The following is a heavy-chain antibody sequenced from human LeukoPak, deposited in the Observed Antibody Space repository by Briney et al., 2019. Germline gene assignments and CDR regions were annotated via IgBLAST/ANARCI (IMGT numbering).Heavy chain of an antibody. CDR2: IYYSGST. V-gene: IGHV4-59*08. CDR1: GGSISSYY. CDR3: ASTSIAACPHGNHGMDV. Sequence: SETLSLTCAVSGGSISSYYWSWIRQPPGKGLEWIGYIYYSGSTNYNPSLKSRVTISVDTSKNQFSLKLSTVTAADTAVYYCASTSIAACPHGNHGMDVWGQGTMVTVSS. J-gene: IGHJ6*02. D-gene: IGHD6-6*01.